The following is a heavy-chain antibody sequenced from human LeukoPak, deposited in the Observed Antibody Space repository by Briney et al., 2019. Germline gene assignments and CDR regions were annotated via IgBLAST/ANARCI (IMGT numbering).Heavy chain of an antibody. CDR2: ISYDGSNK. CDR1: GFTFSSYS. Sequence: GGSLRLSWAASGFTFSSYSMEWVRQAPGRGLEWVAVISYDGSNKYYADSVKGRFTISRDNSENTLYLQMHSLRADDTAVYYCAKALVLSILGSDAFDIWGQGTMVTVSS. D-gene: IGHD7-27*01. CDR3: AKALVLSILGSDAFDI. J-gene: IGHJ3*02. V-gene: IGHV3-30-3*01.